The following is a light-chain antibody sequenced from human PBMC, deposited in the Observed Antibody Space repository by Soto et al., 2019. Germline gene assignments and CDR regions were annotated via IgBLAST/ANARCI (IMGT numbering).Light chain of an antibody. CDR2: EVN. Sequence: QSALTQPASVSGSPGQSITISCTGTSSVVENYDLVSWYQQRPGKVPKLLIYEVNKRPSGVSNRFSGSKSGNTASLTISGLQAEDEADYFCCSYVGGTTFENVVFGGGTKVTVL. CDR1: SSVVENYDL. V-gene: IGLV2-23*02. CDR3: CSYVGGTTFENVV. J-gene: IGLJ2*01.